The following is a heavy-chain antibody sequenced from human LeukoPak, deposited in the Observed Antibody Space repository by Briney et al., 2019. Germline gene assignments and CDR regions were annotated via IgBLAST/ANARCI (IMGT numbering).Heavy chain of an antibody. CDR3: AKDFRIGYSAHFDY. CDR2: IYENGGTT. V-gene: IGHV3-23*01. Sequence: GGSLRLSCVGSGFTFRSHAMSWVRQAPEKGLEFVSGIYENGGTTYYADSVKGRFSISRDNSKNTLYLQMESLRGEDTAVYYCAKDFRIGYSAHFDYWGQGALVTVSS. J-gene: IGHJ4*02. CDR1: GFTFRSHA. D-gene: IGHD2-21*01.